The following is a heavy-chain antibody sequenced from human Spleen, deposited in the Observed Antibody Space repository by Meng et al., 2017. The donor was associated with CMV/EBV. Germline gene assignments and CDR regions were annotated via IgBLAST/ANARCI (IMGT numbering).Heavy chain of an antibody. CDR3: ARLSTLAGAGTFVY. V-gene: IGHV3-11*04. J-gene: IGHJ4*02. CDR1: GLHFSDCY. D-gene: IGHD6-19*01. Sequence: AAGLHFSDCYMTWVRQAPGRGLGWVSHISDSGSFVPYAGSVQGRFSTSRDNAKNSLYLQMNSLRAEDTAVYYCARLSTLAGAGTFVYWGQGTLVTVSS. CDR2: ISDSGSFV.